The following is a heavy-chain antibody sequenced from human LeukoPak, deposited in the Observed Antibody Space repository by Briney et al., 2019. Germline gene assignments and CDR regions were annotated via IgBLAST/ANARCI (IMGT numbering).Heavy chain of an antibody. CDR1: GGSFSGYY. V-gene: IGHV4-34*01. J-gene: IGHJ6*03. CDR2: INHSGST. D-gene: IGHD1-7*01. Sequence: PSETLSLTCAVYGGSFSGYYWSWIRQPPGKGLEWIGEINHSGSTNYNPSLKSRVTISVDTSKNQFSLKLSSVTAADTAVYYCARENSYGYYYMDVWGKGTTVTVSS. CDR3: ARENSYGYYYMDV.